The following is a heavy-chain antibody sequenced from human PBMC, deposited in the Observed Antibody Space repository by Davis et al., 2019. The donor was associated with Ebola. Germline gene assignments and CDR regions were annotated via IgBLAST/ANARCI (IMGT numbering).Heavy chain of an antibody. CDR3: AELHSSSSHI. J-gene: IGHJ4*02. D-gene: IGHD6-6*01. V-gene: IGHV3-23*01. Sequence: GESLKISCVASGLTFRMYAMTWVRQAPGKGLEWVSGLSGGGENTHSADSVKGRFTISRDNSKNTLYLQMNSLRAEDTALYYCAELHSSSSHIWGQGNLVTVSS. CDR2: LSGGGENT. CDR1: GLTFRMYA.